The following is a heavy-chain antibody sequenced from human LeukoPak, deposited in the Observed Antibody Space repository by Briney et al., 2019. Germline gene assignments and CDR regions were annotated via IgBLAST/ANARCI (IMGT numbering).Heavy chain of an antibody. CDR1: GFTFSSYA. V-gene: IGHV3-30-3*01. CDR3: TTGLLHLNFDY. Sequence: HTGRSLRLSCAASGFTFSSYAMHWVRQAPGKGLEGVAVISYDGSNKYYADSVKGRFTISRDNSKNTLYLQMNSLKTEDTAVYYCTTGLLHLNFDYWGQGTLVTVSS. CDR2: ISYDGSNK. D-gene: IGHD3-22*01. J-gene: IGHJ4*02.